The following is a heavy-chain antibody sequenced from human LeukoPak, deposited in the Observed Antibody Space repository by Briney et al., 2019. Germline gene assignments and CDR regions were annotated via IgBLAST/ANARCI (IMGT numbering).Heavy chain of an antibody. Sequence: GESLKISCKGSGYSFTNYWIGWVRQMPGKGLEWMGIIYPGDSDTRYSPSFQGQVTISADKSISTAYLQWSSLKASDTAMYYCATSLGYCSGGTCYFAYWGQGTLVTVSS. CDR2: IYPGDSDT. D-gene: IGHD2-15*01. CDR1: GYSFTNYW. J-gene: IGHJ4*02. CDR3: ATSLGYCSGGTCYFAY. V-gene: IGHV5-51*01.